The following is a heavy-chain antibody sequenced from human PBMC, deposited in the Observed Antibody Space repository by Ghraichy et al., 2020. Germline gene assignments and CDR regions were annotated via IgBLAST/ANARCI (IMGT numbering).Heavy chain of an antibody. CDR2: ISGSGGST. D-gene: IGHD5-18*01. CDR1: GFTFSSYA. CDR3: AQHKVDTAMAAGFQH. J-gene: IGHJ1*01. V-gene: IGHV3-23*01. Sequence: GGSLRLSCAASGFTFSSYAMSWVRQAPGKGLEWVSAISGSGGSTYYADSVKGRFTISRDNSKNTLYLQMNSLRAEDTAVYYCAQHKVDTAMAAGFQHWGQGTLVTVSS.